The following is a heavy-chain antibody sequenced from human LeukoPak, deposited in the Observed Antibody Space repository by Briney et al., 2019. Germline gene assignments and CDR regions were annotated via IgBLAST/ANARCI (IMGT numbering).Heavy chain of an antibody. Sequence: PSETLSLTCAVDGGSFSGDCWNWIREPPVKGLEWIGEINHSGGTNYNPSLKSRVTISVDTSKKQFSLKLSSVTAADTAVYYCARGVDYYGVWGQGTLVTVSS. D-gene: IGHD3-10*01. CDR3: ARGVDYYGV. CDR1: GGSFSGDC. V-gene: IGHV4-34*01. CDR2: INHSGGT. J-gene: IGHJ4*02.